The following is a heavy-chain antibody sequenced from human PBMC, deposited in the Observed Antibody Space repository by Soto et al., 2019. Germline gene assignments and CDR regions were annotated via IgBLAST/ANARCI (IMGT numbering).Heavy chain of an antibody. J-gene: IGHJ5*02. CDR2: ISYDGSNK. CDR3: ARDRGCSGWFQVFDP. CDR1: GFTFSSYA. V-gene: IGHV3-30-3*01. D-gene: IGHD6-19*01. Sequence: QVQLVESGGGVVQPGRSLRLSCAASGFTFSSYAMHWVRQAPGKGLEWVAVISYDGSNKYYADSVKGRFTISRDNSKNTRYLHMNSLRAEDTGVYYCARDRGCSGWFQVFDPWGQGTLVTVSS.